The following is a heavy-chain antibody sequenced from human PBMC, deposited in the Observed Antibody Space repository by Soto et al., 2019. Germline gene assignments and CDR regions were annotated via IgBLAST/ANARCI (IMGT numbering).Heavy chain of an antibody. CDR1: GFTFSNFE. CDR2: ISTSGSTI. J-gene: IGHJ4*02. Sequence: GGSLRLSCAASGFTFSNFEMNWVRQAPGKGLEWVSFISTSGSTIYYADSVKGRFTISRDNAKNSLYLQMISLRAEDTAVYYCSRDPDCTSTSCCTGTFDYWCQGILVTVSS. CDR3: SRDPDCTSTSCCTGTFDY. D-gene: IGHD2-2*02. V-gene: IGHV3-48*03.